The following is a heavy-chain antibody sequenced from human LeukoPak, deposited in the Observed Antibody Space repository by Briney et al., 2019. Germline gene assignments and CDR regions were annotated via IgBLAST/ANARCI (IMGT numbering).Heavy chain of an antibody. CDR2: IYYSGST. CDR1: GGSISSGGYY. CDR3: ARAVVGVTYFDY. J-gene: IGHJ4*02. V-gene: IGHV4-31*03. Sequence: SQTLSLTCTVSGGSISSGGYYWSWIRQHPGKGLEWIGYIYYSGSTYYNPSLKSRFTISVDTSKNQFSLKLSSVTAADTAVYYCARAVVGVTYFDYWGQGTLVTVSS. D-gene: IGHD2-21*02.